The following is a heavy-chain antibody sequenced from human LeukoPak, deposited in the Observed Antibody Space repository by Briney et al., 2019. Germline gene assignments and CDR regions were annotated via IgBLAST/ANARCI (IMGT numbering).Heavy chain of an antibody. CDR1: GYRFTNYW. CDR3: AIGGHSTTSCYRCFDY. J-gene: IGHJ4*02. D-gene: IGHD2-2*02. V-gene: IGHV5-51*01. CDR2: IYPDDSDT. Sequence: RGESLKISCKGSGYRFTNYWIGWVRQMPGKGLEWMGLIYPDDSDTRYSPSFQGQVTISADKSISTAYLQWSSLKASDTAMYYCAIGGHSTTSCYRCFDYWGQGTLVTVSS.